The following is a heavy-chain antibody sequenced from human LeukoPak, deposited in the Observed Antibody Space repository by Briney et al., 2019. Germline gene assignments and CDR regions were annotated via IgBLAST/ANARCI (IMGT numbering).Heavy chain of an antibody. CDR2: INHSGST. CDR3: ARGLYSNYFRWFDP. J-gene: IGHJ5*02. CDR1: GGAFSGYY. D-gene: IGHD4-11*01. V-gene: IGHV4-34*01. Sequence: KPSETLSLTCAVYGGAFSGYYWSWIRQPPGKGLEWVGEINHSGSTNYNPSLKSRVTISVDTSKNQFSLKLSSVTAADTAVYYCARGLYSNYFRWFDPWGQGTLVTVSS.